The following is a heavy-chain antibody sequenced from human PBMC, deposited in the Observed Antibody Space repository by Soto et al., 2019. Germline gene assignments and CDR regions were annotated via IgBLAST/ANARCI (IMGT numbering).Heavy chain of an antibody. Sequence: QVQLAQSGTEVKKPGASVKVSCKTSGYIFTSYYIHWLRQAPVQGLEWMGIINPSGGTTTYAQKFQGRVTMTRDTSTSTVYMELSSLRSEDTAVYYCARGPATAPDAYWGLGTLVTVSS. V-gene: IGHV1-46*01. CDR2: INPSGGTT. D-gene: IGHD2-2*01. J-gene: IGHJ4*02. CDR3: ARGPATAPDAY. CDR1: GYIFTSYY.